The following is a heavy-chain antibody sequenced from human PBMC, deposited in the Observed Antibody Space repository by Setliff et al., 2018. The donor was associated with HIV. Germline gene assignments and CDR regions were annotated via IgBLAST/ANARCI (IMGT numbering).Heavy chain of an antibody. CDR1: GGRFSNYG. J-gene: IGHJ6*03. CDR3: ARGRNYDSSGYGDYYYYMDV. Sequence: GASVKVSCKASGGRFSNYGISWVRQAPGQDLEWMGGIIPIFGATNYAQMFQGRVTMTRDTSISTAYMELSSLTSEDTAVYYCARGRNYDSSGYGDYYYYMDVWGKGTTVTVS. V-gene: IGHV1-69*05. D-gene: IGHD3-22*01. CDR2: IIPIFGAT.